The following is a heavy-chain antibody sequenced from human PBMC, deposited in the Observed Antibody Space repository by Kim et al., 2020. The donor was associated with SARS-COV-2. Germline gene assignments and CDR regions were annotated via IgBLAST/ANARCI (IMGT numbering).Heavy chain of an antibody. CDR1: GFPFRNYA. D-gene: IGHD2-2*01. CDR3: ARGALESCASTRCYEFDS. V-gene: IGHV3-23*01. J-gene: IGHJ4*02. CDR2: MTGRYGNT. Sequence: GGSLRLSCAASGFPFRNYAMNWVRQSQAKGLEWVSSMTGRYGNTYYADSVRGRFTIFSDNFNNMLSLQMNSLRAEDTAVYYCARGALESCASTRCYEFDSWGQGTLVTVSS.